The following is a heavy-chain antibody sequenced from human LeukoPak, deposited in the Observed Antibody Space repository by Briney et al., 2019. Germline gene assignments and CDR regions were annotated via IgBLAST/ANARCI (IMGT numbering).Heavy chain of an antibody. CDR1: GFTFNDYA. CDR3: AKDSYGGSGSYYLYSFDM. V-gene: IGHV3-9*01. CDR2: ISWNSGTV. Sequence: PGGSLRLSCAASGFTFNDYAMHWVRQAPGKGLEWVAGISWNSGTVGYADSVKGRFTISRDNAKNFLFLQMSSLRVEDTALYYCAKDSYGGSGSYYLYSFDMWGQGTVVTVSS. J-gene: IGHJ3*02. D-gene: IGHD3-10*01.